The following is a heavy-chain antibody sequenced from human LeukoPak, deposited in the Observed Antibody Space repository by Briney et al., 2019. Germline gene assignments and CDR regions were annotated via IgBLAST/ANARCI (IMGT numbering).Heavy chain of an antibody. CDR1: GGSISSGSYY. CDR3: ARSRGSDTQDYWYFDL. CDR2: IYTSGST. V-gene: IGHV4-61*02. J-gene: IGHJ2*01. Sequence: SQTLSLTCTVSGGSISSGSYYWSWIRQPAGKGLEWIGRIYTSGSTNYNPSLKSRVTISVDTSKNQFSPKLSSVTAADTAVYYCARSRGSDTQDYWYFDLWGRGTLVTVSS. D-gene: IGHD2-21*02.